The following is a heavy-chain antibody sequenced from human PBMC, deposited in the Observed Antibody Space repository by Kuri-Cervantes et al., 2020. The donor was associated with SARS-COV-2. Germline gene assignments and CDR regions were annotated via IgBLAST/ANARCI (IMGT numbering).Heavy chain of an antibody. J-gene: IGHJ4*02. Sequence: SETLSLTCTVSGGSISSYYWSWIRQPPGKGLEWIGYIYYSGSTNYNPSLKSRVTISVDTSKNQFSLKLSSVTAAGTAAYYCARGASYGDFDYWGQGTLVTVSS. CDR3: ARGASYGDFDY. CDR2: IYYSGST. V-gene: IGHV4-59*01. D-gene: IGHD4-17*01. CDR1: GGSISSYY.